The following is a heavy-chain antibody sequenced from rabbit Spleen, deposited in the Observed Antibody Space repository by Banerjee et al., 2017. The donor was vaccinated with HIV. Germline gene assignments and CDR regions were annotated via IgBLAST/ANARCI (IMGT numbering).Heavy chain of an antibody. Sequence: QSLEESGGDLVKPGASLTLTCTASGFSLSSSDYMCWVRQAPGKGLEWISCIAGSSSGFTYSATWAKGRFTCSKTSSTTVTLQMTSLTAADTATYFCARDTSSSFSSYGMDLWGPGTLVPVS. D-gene: IGHD1-1*01. CDR3: ARDTSSSFSSYGMDL. J-gene: IGHJ6*01. CDR1: GFSLSSSDY. CDR2: IAGSSSGFT. V-gene: IGHV1S40*01.